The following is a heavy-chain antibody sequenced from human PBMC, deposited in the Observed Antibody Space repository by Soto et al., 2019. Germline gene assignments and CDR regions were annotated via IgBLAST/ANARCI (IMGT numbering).Heavy chain of an antibody. CDR3: ARSLGKANYGMDV. Sequence: VESLKISCQGSGYSFTSYWISWVRQMPGKGLEWMGRIDPSDSYISYSPSFQGHVTISIDKSNTTAYLQWSTLKASDTAVYFCARSLGKANYGMDVWGQGTTVTVSS. V-gene: IGHV5-10-1*01. CDR1: GYSFTSYW. J-gene: IGHJ6*02. D-gene: IGHD1-26*01. CDR2: IDPSDSYI.